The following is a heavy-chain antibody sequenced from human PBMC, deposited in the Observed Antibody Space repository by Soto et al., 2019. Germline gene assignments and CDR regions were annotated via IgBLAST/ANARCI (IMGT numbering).Heavy chain of an antibody. J-gene: IGHJ6*02. Sequence: QVQLQESGPGLVKPSETLSLTCTVSGGSISSYYWSWIRQPPGKGLEWIGYIYYSGSTNYNPSLKSRVTISVDTSKNQFSLKLSSVTAADTDVYYCARDTRITMVRGVRDYYYGMDVWGQGTTVTVSS. CDR2: IYYSGST. D-gene: IGHD3-10*01. CDR3: ARDTRITMVRGVRDYYYGMDV. V-gene: IGHV4-59*01. CDR1: GGSISSYY.